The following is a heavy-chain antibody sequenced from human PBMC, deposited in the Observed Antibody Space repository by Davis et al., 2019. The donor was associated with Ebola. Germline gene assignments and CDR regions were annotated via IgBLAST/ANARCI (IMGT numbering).Heavy chain of an antibody. Sequence: GESLKISCAASGFTFSSYWMHWVRQAPGKGLVWVSRINSDGSSTSYADSVKGRFTISRDNAKNSLYLQMNSLRAEDTAVYYCARGGYSSGRYPRARFDPWGQGTLVTASS. D-gene: IGHD6-19*01. CDR3: ARGGYSSGRYPRARFDP. CDR2: INSDGSST. J-gene: IGHJ5*02. V-gene: IGHV3-74*01. CDR1: GFTFSSYW.